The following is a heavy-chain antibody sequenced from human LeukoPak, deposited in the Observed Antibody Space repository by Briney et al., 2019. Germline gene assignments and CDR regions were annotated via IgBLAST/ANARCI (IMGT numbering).Heavy chain of an antibody. D-gene: IGHD3-10*01. J-gene: IGHJ4*02. V-gene: IGHV4-34*01. Sequence: PSETLSLTCAVYGGSFSGYYWSWIRQPPGKGLEWIGEINHSGSTNYNPSLKSRVTISVDTSKNQFSLKLSSVTAADTAVYYCARFMVRGVRYFDYWGQGTLVTVFS. CDR2: INHSGST. CDR1: GGSFSGYY. CDR3: ARFMVRGVRYFDY.